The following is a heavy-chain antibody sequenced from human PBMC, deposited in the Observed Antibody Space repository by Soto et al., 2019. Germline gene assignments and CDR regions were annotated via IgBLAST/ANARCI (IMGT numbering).Heavy chain of an antibody. V-gene: IGHV4-4*07. CDR2: VYTSETT. D-gene: IGHD6-13*01. CDR3: AGNIAAAGRRYYGMDV. CDR1: GGSKSGYF. Sequence: QGQLQESGPGMVEPLENLFLTCPVSGGSKSGYFWGWVRPAAGEGPEWIWRVYTSETTYYNPSLKSRVTMSLDTSKNQFSLNLYSLTAADTAVYYCAGNIAAAGRRYYGMDVWGQGTTVTVSS. J-gene: IGHJ6*02.